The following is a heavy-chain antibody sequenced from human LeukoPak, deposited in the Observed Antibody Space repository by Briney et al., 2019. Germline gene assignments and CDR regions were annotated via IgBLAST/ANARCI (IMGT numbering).Heavy chain of an antibody. Sequence: GGSLRLSCAASGFTFSSYWMHWVRQAPGKGLVWVSRINSDGSSTSYADSVKGRFTISRDNSKNTLYLQMNSLRAEDTAVYYCAKLQSSGYFLFDYWGQGTLVTVSS. J-gene: IGHJ4*02. CDR2: INSDGSST. D-gene: IGHD3-22*01. CDR3: AKLQSSGYFLFDY. V-gene: IGHV3-74*01. CDR1: GFTFSSYW.